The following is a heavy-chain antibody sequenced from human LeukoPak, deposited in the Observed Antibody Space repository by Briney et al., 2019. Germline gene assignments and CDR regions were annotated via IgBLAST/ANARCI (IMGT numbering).Heavy chain of an antibody. Sequence: SETLSLTCTVSGGSFSNYYWSWVRQSPGKGLEWIGYIYYSGSTNYNPSLKSRVAISLDSSKNHFSLSLSSVTAADTAVYYCARDAGAAAAFYYFDFWGQGTLVTVSS. CDR3: ARDAGAAAAFYYFDF. V-gene: IGHV4-59*12. CDR1: GGSFSNYY. D-gene: IGHD6-13*01. CDR2: IYYSGST. J-gene: IGHJ4*02.